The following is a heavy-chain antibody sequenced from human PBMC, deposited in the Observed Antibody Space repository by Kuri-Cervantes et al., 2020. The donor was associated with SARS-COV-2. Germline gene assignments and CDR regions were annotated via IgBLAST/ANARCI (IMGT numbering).Heavy chain of an antibody. V-gene: IGHV1-46*01. CDR1: GYTFTTYY. Sequence: ASVKVSCKASGYTFTTYYIHWVRQAPGQGLEWMGIINPSGGGTSYAQKFQGRVAVTRDTPRSTVYMELSSLRSEDTAVYYCARDPTTVTTGIGMDVWGQGTTVTVSS. J-gene: IGHJ6*02. CDR2: INPSGGGT. D-gene: IGHD4-17*01. CDR3: ARDPTTVTTGIGMDV.